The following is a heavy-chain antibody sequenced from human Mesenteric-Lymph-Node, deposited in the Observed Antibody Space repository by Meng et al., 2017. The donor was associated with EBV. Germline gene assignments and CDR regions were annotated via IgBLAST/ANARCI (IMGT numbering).Heavy chain of an antibody. V-gene: IGHV4-34*01. CDR2: IHHSETA. CDR3: ARQGYCRTTTCSTWFDP. J-gene: IGHJ5*02. Sequence: GAGMLKPSGTLSLTCGIYGGSFSGYSWNSIRQAPGKGLEWIGKIHHSETADYNPSLEDRVIISADTSKNQFSLKLTSVTASDTAVYYCARQGYCRTTTCSTWFDPWGQGTLVTVSS. D-gene: IGHD2-2*01. CDR1: GGSFSGYS.